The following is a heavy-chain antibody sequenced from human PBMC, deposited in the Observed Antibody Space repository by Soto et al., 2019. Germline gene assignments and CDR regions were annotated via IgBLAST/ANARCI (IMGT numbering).Heavy chain of an antibody. CDR1: GFTFSSYG. CDR3: AKVPWGYEGYFYY. Sequence: LRLSCAASGFTFSSYGMHWVRQAPGKGLEWVAVISYDGSNKYYADTVKGRFTISRDNSKNTLYLQMNSLRAEDTAVYYCAKVPWGYEGYFYYWGQGTLVTVSS. D-gene: IGHD5-12*01. V-gene: IGHV3-30*18. J-gene: IGHJ4*02. CDR2: ISYDGSNK.